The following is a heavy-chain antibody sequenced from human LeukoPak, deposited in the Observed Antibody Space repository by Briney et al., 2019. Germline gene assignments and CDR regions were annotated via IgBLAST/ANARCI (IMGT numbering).Heavy chain of an antibody. CDR2: ISGNGVTT. D-gene: IGHD1-26*01. V-gene: IGHV3-23*01. CDR1: GFTFSSYA. Sequence: EGSLRLSCAASGFTFSSYAMDWVRQAPGKGLEWVSAISGNGVTTYYADSVKGRFTISRDNAKNSLYLQMNSLRAEDTAVYYCARDGNKVGAPFSFWYYYYYMDVWGKGTTVTVSS. CDR3: ARDGNKVGAPFSFWYYYYYMDV. J-gene: IGHJ6*03.